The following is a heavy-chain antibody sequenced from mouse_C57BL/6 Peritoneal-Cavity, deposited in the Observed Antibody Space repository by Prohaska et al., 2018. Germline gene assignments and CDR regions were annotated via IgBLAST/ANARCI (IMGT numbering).Heavy chain of an antibody. CDR3: ERNSGSYYGSSYWYFDV. Sequence: IQLQQSGPAVVKPGASVKISCKASSYIFTDYYINWVKQTPAHGLEWFRWIYPGSGNTKYNEKFKGKAKVTVDTSSSTAYMQLSSLTSEDSAVYFCERNSGSYYGSSYWYFDVWGTGTTVTVSS. CDR1: SYIFTDYY. J-gene: IGHJ1*03. D-gene: IGHD1-1*01. V-gene: IGHV1-84*01. CDR2: IYPGSGNT.